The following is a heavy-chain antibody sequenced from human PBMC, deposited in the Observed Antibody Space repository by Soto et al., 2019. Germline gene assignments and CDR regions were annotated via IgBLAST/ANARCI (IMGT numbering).Heavy chain of an antibody. CDR3: AHRVLRTVFGLVTTTAIYFDF. D-gene: IGHD3-3*01. Sequence: QITLNESGPTVVRPTETLTLTCRFSGFSLTTSGVGVGWIRQSPGKAPEWLALIYWDDEERYSASLKSRLTITKDTSKNQVVLTVSDLDPTDTATYYCAHRVLRTVFGLVTTTAIYFDFWGQGTPVAVSS. V-gene: IGHV2-5*02. CDR2: IYWDDEE. CDR1: GFSLTTSGVG. J-gene: IGHJ4*02.